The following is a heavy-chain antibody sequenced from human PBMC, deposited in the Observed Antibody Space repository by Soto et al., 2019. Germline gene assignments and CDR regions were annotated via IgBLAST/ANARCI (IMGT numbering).Heavy chain of an antibody. D-gene: IGHD2-2*01. CDR3: ARDNCSSTSCSRYYYGMDV. J-gene: IGHJ6*02. Sequence: QVQLVQSGAEVKKPGSSVKVSCKASGGTFSSYAISWVRQAPGQGLEWMGGIIPIFGTANYAQKFQGSVTTTADESTSTAYMEQSSLRSEDTAVYYCARDNCSSTSCSRYYYGMDVWGQGPTVTVSS. V-gene: IGHV1-69*01. CDR2: IIPIFGTA. CDR1: GGTFSSYA.